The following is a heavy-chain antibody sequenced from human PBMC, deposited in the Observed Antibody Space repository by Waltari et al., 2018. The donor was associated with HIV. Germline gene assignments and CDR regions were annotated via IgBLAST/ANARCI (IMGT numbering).Heavy chain of an antibody. CDR1: GGSFSGYY. J-gene: IGHJ3*02. CDR2: INQSGST. Sequence: QVQLQQWGAGLLKPSETLSLTCAVYGGSFSGYYWRWIRQPPGKGLEWIGEINQSGSTNDNPSLKSRVTISVETSKNQFSLKLSSVTAADTAVYYCASLEFSEYSSPHDACDIWGQGTMVTVSS. D-gene: IGHD6-6*01. V-gene: IGHV4-34*01. CDR3: ASLEFSEYSSPHDACDI.